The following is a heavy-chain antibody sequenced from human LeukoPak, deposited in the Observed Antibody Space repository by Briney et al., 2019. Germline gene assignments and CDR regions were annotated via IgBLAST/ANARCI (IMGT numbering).Heavy chain of an antibody. CDR3: AREDRQGFDY. V-gene: IGHV3-9*01. J-gene: IGHJ4*02. Sequence: GGSLRLSCAASGFTFDDYAMHWVRQAPGKGLEWVSVISWNSGSIGYADSVKGRFTISRDNAKNSLYLQMNSLRVEDTAVYFCAREDRQGFDYWGQGTLVTVSS. CDR1: GFTFDDYA. CDR2: ISWNSGSI.